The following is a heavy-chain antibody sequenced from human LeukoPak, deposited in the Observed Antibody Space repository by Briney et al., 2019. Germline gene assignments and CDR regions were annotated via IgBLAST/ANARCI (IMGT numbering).Heavy chain of an antibody. CDR2: IGSSGSAGGNI. D-gene: IGHD2-21*01. CDR1: GFTYRRYS. J-gene: IGHJ6*03. Sequence: PGGSLRLSCVASGFTYRRYSINWVRQAPGKGLEWISYIGSSGSAGGNIYYAVSVKGRFTVSRDNAKDSLFLQMNSLQDADTAVYYCARAPTPYFTYYMDVWGKGTTVTVSS. CDR3: ARAPTPYFTYYMDV. V-gene: IGHV3-48*02.